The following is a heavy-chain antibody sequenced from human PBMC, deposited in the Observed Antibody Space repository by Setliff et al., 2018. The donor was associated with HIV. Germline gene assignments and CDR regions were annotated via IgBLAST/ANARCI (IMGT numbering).Heavy chain of an antibody. D-gene: IGHD4-17*01. Sequence: ASVKVSCKASGYTFTDSYIHWVQQAPGKGLEWMGRVDSEDGDTVFGEKFQGRVTMTADTSTDTAYMELSSLRSEDTAVYYCARGQASNDYGVSFWGQGTMVTV. J-gene: IGHJ3*01. CDR2: VDSEDGDT. CDR3: ARGQASNDYGVSF. V-gene: IGHV1-69-2*01. CDR1: GYTFTDSY.